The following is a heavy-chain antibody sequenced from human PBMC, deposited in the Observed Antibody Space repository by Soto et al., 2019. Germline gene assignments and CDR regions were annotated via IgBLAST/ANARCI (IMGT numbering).Heavy chain of an antibody. CDR2: ISYSGAT. CDR1: GASISGYH. D-gene: IGHD3-9*01. CDR3: ARGFAIDWYTYYFDY. V-gene: IGHV4-59*08. J-gene: IGHJ4*02. Sequence: SETLSLTCTVSGASISGYHWIWIRQPPGKGLECLGYISYSGATNYNPSLKSRVTMSIDTSKNQFSLQLNSVTAADTAVYYCARGFAIDWYTYYFDYWGQGPLVTVSS.